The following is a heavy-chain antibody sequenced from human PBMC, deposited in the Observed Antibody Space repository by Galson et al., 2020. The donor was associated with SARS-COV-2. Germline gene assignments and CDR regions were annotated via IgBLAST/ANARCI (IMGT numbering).Heavy chain of an antibody. V-gene: IGHV3-30*03. CDR2: ISYDGSNK. CDR1: GFTFSSYG. Sequence: TGGSLRLSCAASGFTFSSYGMHWVRQAPGKGLEWVAVISYDGSNKYYADSVKGRFTISRDNSKNTLYLQMNSLRAEDTAVYYCARPYSGSYSSYFDLWGRGTLVTVSS. D-gene: IGHD1-26*01. CDR3: ARPYSGSYSSYFDL. J-gene: IGHJ2*01.